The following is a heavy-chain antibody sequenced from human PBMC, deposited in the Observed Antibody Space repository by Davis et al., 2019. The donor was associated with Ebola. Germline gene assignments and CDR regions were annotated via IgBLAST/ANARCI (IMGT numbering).Heavy chain of an antibody. Sequence: GESLKISCAASGFTFSSYWMSWVRQAPGKGLEWVGRIKSKTDGGTTDYAAPVKGRFTISRDDSKNTLYLQMNSLKTEDTAVYYCTTDPDLYSYNWGQGTLVTVSS. CDR1: GFTFSSYW. CDR3: TTDPDLYSYN. V-gene: IGHV3-15*01. J-gene: IGHJ4*02. CDR2: IKSKTDGGTT. D-gene: IGHD5-18*01.